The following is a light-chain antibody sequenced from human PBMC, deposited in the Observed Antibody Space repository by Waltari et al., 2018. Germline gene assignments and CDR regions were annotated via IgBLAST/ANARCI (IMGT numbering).Light chain of an antibody. V-gene: IGLV2-14*01. CDR2: EVS. Sequence: QSALTQPASVSGSPGQSITISCTGTSRDVGGYNYVSWYQQHQGKAPKLMIYEVSNRPPGVSNRFSGSKSGNTASLTISGLQADDEADYYCSSYTTTTWVFGGGTKLTVL. J-gene: IGLJ3*02. CDR1: SRDVGGYNY. CDR3: SSYTTTTWV.